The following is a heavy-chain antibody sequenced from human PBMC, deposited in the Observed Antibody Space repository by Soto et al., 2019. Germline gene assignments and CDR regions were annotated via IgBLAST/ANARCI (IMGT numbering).Heavy chain of an antibody. CDR1: GFTFSSYA. D-gene: IGHD3-3*01. J-gene: IGHJ4*02. CDR2: ISYDGSNK. V-gene: IGHV3-30-3*01. Sequence: GGSLRLSCEASGFTFSSYAMHWVRQDPGKGLEWVAVISYDGSNKDYADSVKGRFTISRDNSKNTLYLQMNSLRAEDTAVYYCARDLTSYDFWSGYQYYFDYWGQGTLVTVSS. CDR3: ARDLTSYDFWSGYQYYFDY.